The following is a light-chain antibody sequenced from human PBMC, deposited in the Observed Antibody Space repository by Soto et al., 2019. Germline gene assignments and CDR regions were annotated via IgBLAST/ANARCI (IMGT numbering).Light chain of an antibody. Sequence: QSALTQPASVSGSPGQSITISCTGTRSDVGGYNYVSWYQQHPGKAPKLVIYEVSNRPSGISNRFSGSKSGNTASLTISGLQAEDESDYYCSSFTSGTTLGLGVIFGGGTKVT. V-gene: IGLV2-14*01. CDR1: RSDVGGYNY. CDR3: SSFTSGTTLGLGVI. J-gene: IGLJ2*01. CDR2: EVS.